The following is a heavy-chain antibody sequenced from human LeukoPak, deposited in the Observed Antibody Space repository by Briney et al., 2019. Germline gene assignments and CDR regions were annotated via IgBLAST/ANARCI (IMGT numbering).Heavy chain of an antibody. CDR1: GGSISSYF. Sequence: PSETLSLTCAVSGGSISSYFWTWIRQPAGKGLGWIGRISTSGSTNYNPSLKSRVSMSLDTSKNQLSLKLSSVSAADTAVYYCARDDDSSGYYLAGDYWGQGTLVTVSS. J-gene: IGHJ4*02. CDR3: ARDDDSSGYYLAGDY. V-gene: IGHV4-4*07. CDR2: ISTSGST. D-gene: IGHD3-22*01.